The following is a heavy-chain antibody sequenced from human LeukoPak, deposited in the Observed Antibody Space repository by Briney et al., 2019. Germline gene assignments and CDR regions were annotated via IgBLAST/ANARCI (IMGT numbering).Heavy chain of an antibody. CDR3: ARDGRAGSLFAY. CDR2: ISYSGST. V-gene: IGHV4-59*01. CDR1: GGSISGYY. J-gene: IGHJ4*02. D-gene: IGHD6-19*01. Sequence: SETLSLTCTVSGGSISGYYWSWIRQPPGQGLEWVGYISYSGSTNYNPSLNSRVTISVDTSKNQFSLKLSSVTAADTAIYYCARDGRAGSLFAYWGQGTLVTVSS.